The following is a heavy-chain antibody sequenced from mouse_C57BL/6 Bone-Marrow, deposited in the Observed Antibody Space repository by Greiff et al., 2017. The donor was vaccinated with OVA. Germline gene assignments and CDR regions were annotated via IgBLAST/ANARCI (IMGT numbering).Heavy chain of an antibody. D-gene: IGHD2-10*02. Sequence: VQLQQPGAELVKPGASVKLSCKASGYTFTSYWMHWVKQRPGQGLEWIGMIHPNSGSTNYNEKFKSKATLTVDKSSSTAYMQLSSLTSEDSAVYYCARGGFYALVLFDYWGKGTTLTVSS. CDR3: ARGGFYALVLFDY. V-gene: IGHV1-64*01. J-gene: IGHJ2*01. CDR2: IHPNSGST. CDR1: GYTFTSYW.